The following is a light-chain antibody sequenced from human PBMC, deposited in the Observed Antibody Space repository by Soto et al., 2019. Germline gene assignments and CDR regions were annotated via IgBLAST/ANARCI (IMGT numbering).Light chain of an antibody. CDR3: ASYTRSSTSVI. CDR1: SSNVGGYKY. CDR2: EVS. Sequence: SALTQPASVSGSPGQSIPTSCIGTSSNVGGYKYVSWYQQHPDKAPKLIIFEVSNRPSGISSRFSGSKSGNTASLTISGLQAEDEADYYCASYTRSSTSVIFGRGTKLTVL. J-gene: IGLJ2*01. V-gene: IGLV2-14*01.